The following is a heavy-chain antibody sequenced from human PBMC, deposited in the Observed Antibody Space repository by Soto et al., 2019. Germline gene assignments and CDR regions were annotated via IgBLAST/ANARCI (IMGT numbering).Heavy chain of an antibody. V-gene: IGHV3-23*01. CDR3: VKERYGSGSYPYFDY. Sequence: PGGSLRLSCAASGFTFSNYAMSWVRQAPGKGLEWVSDINGGTINYAETVKGRFTIPRDTSKNTLYLQMNSLRAEDTALYYCVKERYGSGSYPYFDYWGQGSLVTVSS. D-gene: IGHD3-10*01. CDR2: INGGTI. CDR1: GFTFSNYA. J-gene: IGHJ4*02.